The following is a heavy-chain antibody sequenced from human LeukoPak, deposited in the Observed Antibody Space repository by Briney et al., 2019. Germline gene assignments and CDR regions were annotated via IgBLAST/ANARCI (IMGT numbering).Heavy chain of an antibody. CDR2: IIPIFGTA. CDR1: GGTFSSYA. D-gene: IGHD3-3*01. V-gene: IGHV1-69*05. CDR3: ARVAFYDFWSGYYYPCAFDI. J-gene: IGHJ3*02. Sequence: SVKVSCKASGGTFSSYAISWVRQAPGQGLEWMGGIIPIFGTANYAQKFQGRVTITTDESTSTAYMELSSLRSEDTAVYYCARVAFYDFWSGYYYPCAFDIWGQGTMVTVSS.